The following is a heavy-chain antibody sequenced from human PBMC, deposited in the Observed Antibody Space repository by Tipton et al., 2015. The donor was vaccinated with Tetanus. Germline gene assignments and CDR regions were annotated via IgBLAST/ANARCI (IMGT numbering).Heavy chain of an antibody. V-gene: IGHV3-33*01. J-gene: IGHJ5*02. CDR1: GFIFSSYG. CDR2: SWYDGTDK. Sequence: SLRLSCAASGFIFSSYGIHWVRQAPGKGLEWLAVSWYDGTDKYYADSVKGRFTISRDNSKNTLYLQTNSLRAEDTALYYCAREADCSGGSCFSGDFDPWGQGTQVTVSS. CDR3: AREADCSGGSCFSGDFDP. D-gene: IGHD2-15*01.